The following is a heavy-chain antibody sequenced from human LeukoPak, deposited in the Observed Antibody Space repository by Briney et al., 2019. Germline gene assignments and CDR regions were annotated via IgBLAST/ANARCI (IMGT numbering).Heavy chain of an antibody. CDR3: ARCESGSSWPWELGNN. CDR2: ISAYNGRT. J-gene: IGHJ4*02. D-gene: IGHD6-13*01. V-gene: IGHV1-18*01. CDR1: GYTFTSYA. Sequence: ASVKVSCKASGYTFTSYAITGVRQAPGQGLEWMGWISAYNGRTNYAQNLQDRVTLTIDTSTSTAYMELRSLKSDDTAVYFCARCESGSSWPWELGNNWGQGTPVTVSS.